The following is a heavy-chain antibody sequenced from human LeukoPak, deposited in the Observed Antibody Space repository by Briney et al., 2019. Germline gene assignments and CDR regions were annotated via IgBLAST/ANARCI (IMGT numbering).Heavy chain of an antibody. Sequence: SETLSLTCTVSGDSISTSYWSWIRQPPGKGLEWIGYIYYSGRTIYNPSLKSRVTISVDTSMAVDTSKIQVSLNLASVTAADTAVYYCARHFGEIYDSSGHYYLDYWGQGILVTVSS. CDR3: ARHFGEIYDSSGHYYLDY. D-gene: IGHD3-22*01. J-gene: IGHJ4*02. V-gene: IGHV4-59*01. CDR1: GDSISTSY. CDR2: IYYSGRT.